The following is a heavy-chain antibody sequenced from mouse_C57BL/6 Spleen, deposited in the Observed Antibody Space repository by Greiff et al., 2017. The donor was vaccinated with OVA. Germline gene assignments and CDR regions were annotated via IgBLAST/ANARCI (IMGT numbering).Heavy chain of an antibody. CDR3: TAHDYGNAY. Sequence: EVQGVESGGGLVQPGGSMKLSCVASGFTFSNYWMNWVRQSPETGLEWVAQIRLKSYNYATHYAESVKGRFTISRDDSKSSVYLQMNNLRAEDTGIYYCTAHDYGNAYWGQGTLVTVSA. D-gene: IGHD2-4*01. J-gene: IGHJ3*01. V-gene: IGHV6-3*01. CDR1: GFTFSNYW. CDR2: IRLKSYNYAT.